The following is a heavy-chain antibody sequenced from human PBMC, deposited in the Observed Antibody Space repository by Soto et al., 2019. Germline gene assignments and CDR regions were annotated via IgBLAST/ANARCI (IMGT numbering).Heavy chain of an antibody. Sequence: EVQLVESGGGLVQPGGSLRLSCAASGFTFSSYWMSWVRQAPGKGLEWVANIKQDGSEKYYVDSVKGRFTISRDNAKNSLYLQMNSLRAEDTAVYYCARDGRYYDFWSGYIFWDYWGQGTLVTVSS. CDR2: IKQDGSEK. V-gene: IGHV3-7*05. CDR1: GFTFSSYW. CDR3: ARDGRYYDFWSGYIFWDY. J-gene: IGHJ4*02. D-gene: IGHD3-3*01.